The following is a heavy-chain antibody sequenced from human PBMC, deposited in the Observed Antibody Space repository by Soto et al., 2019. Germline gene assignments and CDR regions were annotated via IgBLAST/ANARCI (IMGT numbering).Heavy chain of an antibody. CDR2: ISGGGDTT. D-gene: IGHD3-10*01. CDR1: GFTFNNYA. Sequence: EVQLLESGGGLVQPGGSLRLSCAASGFTFNNYAMTWVRQAPGKGLEWVSAISGGGDTTSYADSVKGRFTVSRDGSKNTLYLQMSSLRAEDTALYYCAKGLGGSGSLTPRVDFWGQGNLVTVSS. V-gene: IGHV3-23*01. J-gene: IGHJ4*02. CDR3: AKGLGGSGSLTPRVDF.